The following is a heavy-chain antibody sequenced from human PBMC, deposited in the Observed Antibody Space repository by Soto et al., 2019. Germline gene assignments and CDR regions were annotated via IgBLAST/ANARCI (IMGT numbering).Heavy chain of an antibody. CDR3: TREMGRRLSWFDP. Sequence: GGSLRLSCTASGFTFGDYAMSWFRQAPRKGLEWVGFIRSKAYGGTTEYAASVKGRFTISRDDSKSIAYLQMNSLKTEDTAVYYCTREMGRRLSWFDPWGQGTLVTVSS. J-gene: IGHJ5*02. CDR2: IRSKAYGGTT. CDR1: GFTFGDYA. V-gene: IGHV3-49*03.